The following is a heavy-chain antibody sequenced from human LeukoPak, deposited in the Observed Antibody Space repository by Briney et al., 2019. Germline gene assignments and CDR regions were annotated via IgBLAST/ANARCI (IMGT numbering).Heavy chain of an antibody. CDR2: ITGSGGAI. V-gene: IGHV3-48*03. Sequence: GGSLRLSCAASEFTFSSYDIIWVRQAPGKGLEWVSWITGSGGAIKYTDSVKGRFTISRDNAKKSVYLQMNSLRVEDTAVYYCARNGGGLDYWGQGTLVTVSS. D-gene: IGHD3-16*01. CDR1: EFTFSSYD. CDR3: ARNGGGLDY. J-gene: IGHJ4*02.